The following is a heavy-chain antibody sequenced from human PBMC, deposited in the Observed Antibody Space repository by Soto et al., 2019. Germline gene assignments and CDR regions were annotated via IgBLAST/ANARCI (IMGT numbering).Heavy chain of an antibody. CDR3: ANSRVSMVRGLIIIPNY. Sequence: PWGSLRLSCAASGFPFTGYAMSWARQAPGKGLEWVSAISGHGDATFYADSVKGRFTISRDNSKNTLYLHMNSLRAEDTALYYCANSRVSMVRGLIIIPNYWGQGTLVTVSS. V-gene: IGHV3-23*01. CDR1: GFPFTGYA. D-gene: IGHD3-10*01. CDR2: ISGHGDAT. J-gene: IGHJ4*02.